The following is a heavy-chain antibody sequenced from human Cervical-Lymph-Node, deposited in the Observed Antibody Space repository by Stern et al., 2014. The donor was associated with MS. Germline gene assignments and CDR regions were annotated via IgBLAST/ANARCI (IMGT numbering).Heavy chain of an antibody. J-gene: IGHJ4*02. Sequence: VQLVESGGGVVQPGRSLRLSCAASGFTFSSYGMHWVRQAPGKGLEWVAVISYDGSNKYYADSVKGRFTISRDNSKNTLYLQMNSLRAEDTAVYYCAKDRRLPALFDYWGQGTLVTVSS. CDR2: ISYDGSNK. CDR1: GFTFSSYG. CDR3: AKDRRLPALFDY. V-gene: IGHV3-30*18.